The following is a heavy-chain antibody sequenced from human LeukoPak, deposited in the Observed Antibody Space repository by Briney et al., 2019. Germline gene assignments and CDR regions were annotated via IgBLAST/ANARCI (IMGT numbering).Heavy chain of an antibody. CDR3: AREYIVGATIYYFDY. CDR2: ISAYNGNT. CDR1: GYTFTSYG. J-gene: IGHJ4*02. V-gene: IGHV1-18*01. D-gene: IGHD1-26*01. Sequence: ASVKVSCKASGYTFTSYGISWVRQAPGQGLEWMGWISAYNGNTNYAQKLQGGVTMTTDTSTSTAYMELRSLRSDDTAVYYCAREYIVGATIYYFDYWGQGTLVTVSS.